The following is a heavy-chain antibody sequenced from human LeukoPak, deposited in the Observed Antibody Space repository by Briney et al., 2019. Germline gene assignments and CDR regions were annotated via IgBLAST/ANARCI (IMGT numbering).Heavy chain of an antibody. V-gene: IGHV3-23*01. J-gene: IGHJ4*02. CDR2: ISSSGDVT. CDR1: GFTFSSYG. Sequence: GGSLRLSCAASGFTFSSYGMSWVRQAPGKGLAWVSAISSSGDVTKYADSAKSRFTISRDNSKNTVYLQMNSLRAEDTAVYYCATLYDSSGRRVDYWGQGTLVTVSS. D-gene: IGHD3-22*01. CDR3: ATLYDSSGRRVDY.